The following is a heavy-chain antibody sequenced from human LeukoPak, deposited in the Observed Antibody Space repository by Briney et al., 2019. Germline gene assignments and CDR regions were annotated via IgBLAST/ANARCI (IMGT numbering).Heavy chain of an antibody. CDR2: IRPNNGDT. Sequence: GASVKVSCKASGYILTDFYLHWVRQAPGQGLEWMGWIRPNNGDTGYAQRFQGRVTMTRDTSISTAFMDLNSLTSDDTALYYCARDYSHKGFDVWGQGTMVTVSS. D-gene: IGHD1-26*01. J-gene: IGHJ3*01. CDR3: ARDYSHKGFDV. CDR1: GYILTDFY. V-gene: IGHV1-2*02.